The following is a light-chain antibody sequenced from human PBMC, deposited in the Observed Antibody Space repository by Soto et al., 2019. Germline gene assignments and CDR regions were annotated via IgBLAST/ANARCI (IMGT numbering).Light chain of an antibody. CDR3: QQYNSYPWT. CDR2: KAS. Sequence: IQMTQSHSTLSASVGDRVTFTCRASQTISTWLAWYQQKPGEAPKLLIYKASTLEVGVPSRFSASGSWTEFTLTINTLQPADFATYYCQQYNSYPWTFGQGTKV. J-gene: IGKJ1*01. V-gene: IGKV1-5*03. CDR1: QTISTW.